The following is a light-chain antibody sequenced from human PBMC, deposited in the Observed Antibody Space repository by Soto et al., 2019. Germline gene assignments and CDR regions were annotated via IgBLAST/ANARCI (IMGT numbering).Light chain of an antibody. J-gene: IGKJ3*01. CDR3: QQYGSSPLFT. CDR2: GAS. V-gene: IGKV3-20*01. Sequence: EIVLTQSPGTLSLSPGESATLSCRASQSVSSSYLAWYQQKPGQAPRLLIYGASSRATGIPDRFSGSGSGTDFTLTISRLEPEDFAVYYWQQYGSSPLFTFGPGTKVDIK. CDR1: QSVSSSY.